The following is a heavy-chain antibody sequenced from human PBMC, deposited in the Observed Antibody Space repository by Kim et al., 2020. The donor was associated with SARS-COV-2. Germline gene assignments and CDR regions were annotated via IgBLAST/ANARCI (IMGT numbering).Heavy chain of an antibody. CDR3: ARVGVVCSGGSCYPNFDY. CDR2: INPNSGGT. J-gene: IGHJ4*02. V-gene: IGHV1-2*06. Sequence: ASVKVSCKASGYTFTGYYMHWVRQAPGQGLEWMGRINPNSGGTNYAQKFQGRVTMTRDTSISTAYMELSRLRSDDTAVYYCARVGVVCSGGSCYPNFDYWGQGTLVTVSS. D-gene: IGHD2-15*01. CDR1: GYTFTGYY.